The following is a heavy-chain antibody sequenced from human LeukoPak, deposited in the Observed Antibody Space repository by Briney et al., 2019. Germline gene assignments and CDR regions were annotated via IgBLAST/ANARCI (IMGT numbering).Heavy chain of an antibody. J-gene: IGHJ3*02. V-gene: IGHV3-48*01. Sequence: TGGSLRLSCAASGFTFSSYSMNWVRQAPGKGLEWVSYISSSSSTIYYADSVKGRFTISRDNAKNSLYLQMNSLKTEDTAVYYCTKVLLSARDYVWGNYRYLAFNIWGQGTMVTVSS. CDR2: ISSSSSTI. CDR3: TKVLLSARDYVWGNYRYLAFNI. CDR1: GFTFSSYS. D-gene: IGHD3-16*02.